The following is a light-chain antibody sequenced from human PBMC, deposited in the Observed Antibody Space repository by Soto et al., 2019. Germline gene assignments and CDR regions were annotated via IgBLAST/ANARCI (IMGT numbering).Light chain of an antibody. V-gene: IGKV1-12*01. CDR1: QDVGKW. CDR2: GAS. CDR3: QQANSFPIT. Sequence: DIQMTQSPPSVSASVGGRVTITCRASQDVGKWLAWYQQKPGKAPTXXIHGASSLQSGVPPRYSGSGYGTDFTLTISSLQTEDFATYDGQQANSFPITFGQGTRLEIK. J-gene: IGKJ5*01.